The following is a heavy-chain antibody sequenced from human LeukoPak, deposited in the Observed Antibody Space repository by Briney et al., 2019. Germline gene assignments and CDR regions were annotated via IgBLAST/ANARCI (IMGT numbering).Heavy chain of an antibody. CDR3: ARTSDYYGSGSFLIF. J-gene: IGHJ3*01. CDR2: ISYDGSSK. D-gene: IGHD3-10*01. CDR1: GFTFSSYA. V-gene: IGHV3-30-3*01. Sequence: GGSLRLSCAASGFTFSSYAMHWVRQAPGKGLEWVAVISYDGSSKYYADSVKGRFTISRDNSKNTLYLQMNSLRAEDTAVYYCARTSDYYGSGSFLIFWGQGTMVTVSS.